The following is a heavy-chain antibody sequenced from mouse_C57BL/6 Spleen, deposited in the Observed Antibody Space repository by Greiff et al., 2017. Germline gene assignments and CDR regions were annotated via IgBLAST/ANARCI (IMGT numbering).Heavy chain of an antibody. V-gene: IGHV3-6*01. J-gene: IGHJ3*01. CDR3: ASLYDGYYLAWFAY. Sequence: EVKVEESGPGLVKPSQSLSLTCSVTGYSITSGYYWNWIRQFPGNKLEWMGYISYDGSHNYNPSPTNRISITRDTSKNQFFLKLNSVTTEDTATYYGASLYDGYYLAWFAYWGQGTLVTVSA. CDR1: GYSITSGYY. CDR2: ISYDGSH. D-gene: IGHD2-3*01.